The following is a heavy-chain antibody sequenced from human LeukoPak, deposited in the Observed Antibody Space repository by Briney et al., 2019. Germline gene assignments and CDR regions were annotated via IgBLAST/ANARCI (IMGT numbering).Heavy chain of an antibody. CDR1: GFTFGSSA. Sequence: PGGSLRLSCAASGFTFGSSAMSWVRQAPGKGPEWVSTFSRSGPDTYYADSVKGRFTISRDNSKNTLYLQMNSLRAEDTAVYYCAKRPRDSSGYYLGAFDIWGQGTMVTVSS. J-gene: IGHJ3*02. CDR2: FSRSGPDT. CDR3: AKRPRDSSGYYLGAFDI. V-gene: IGHV3-23*01. D-gene: IGHD3-22*01.